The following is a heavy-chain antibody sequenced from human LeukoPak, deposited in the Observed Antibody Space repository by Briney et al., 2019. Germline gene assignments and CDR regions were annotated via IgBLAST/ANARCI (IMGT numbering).Heavy chain of an antibody. CDR3: ARDRFGSSPHFYQYGMDV. CDR1: GFTVSGNY. V-gene: IGHV3-53*01. CDR2: IYSGGNT. J-gene: IGHJ6*02. Sequence: PGGSLRLSCAASGFTVSGNYMSWVRQAPGKGLEWVSLIYSGGNTYYADSVKGRFIISRDNSKNTLYLQMNSLRAEDTAVYFCARDRFGSSPHFYQYGMDVWGQGTTVTVS. D-gene: IGHD6-6*01.